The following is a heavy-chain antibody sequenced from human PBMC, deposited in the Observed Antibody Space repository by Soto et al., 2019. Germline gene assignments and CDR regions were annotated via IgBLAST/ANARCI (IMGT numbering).Heavy chain of an antibody. CDR2: VIPIFGTP. D-gene: IGHD2-15*01. Sequence: VKVSCKAPGGTFSTYAISWVRQAPGQGLEWMGGVIPIFGTPKYAQKFQGRVTITADESTSTGYMELRSLRSEDTAVYYCARSQGGSSSLDIYYYYYYGMDVWGQGTTVTVSS. V-gene: IGHV1-69*01. CDR3: ARSQGGSSSLDIYYYYYYGMDV. CDR1: GGTFSTYA. J-gene: IGHJ6*02.